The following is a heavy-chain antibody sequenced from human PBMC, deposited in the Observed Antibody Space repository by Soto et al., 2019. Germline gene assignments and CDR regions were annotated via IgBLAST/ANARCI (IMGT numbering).Heavy chain of an antibody. CDR3: ARGHYYDILTGPAGWFDP. CDR2: ISAYNGNT. D-gene: IGHD3-9*01. J-gene: IGHJ5*02. Sequence: ASVKVSCKASGYTFTSYGIIWVRQAPGQGLEWMGWISAYNGNTNYAQKLQGRVTMTTDTSTSTAYMELRSLRSDDTAVYYCARGHYYDILTGPAGWFDPWGQGTLVTVSS. CDR1: GYTFTSYG. V-gene: IGHV1-18*04.